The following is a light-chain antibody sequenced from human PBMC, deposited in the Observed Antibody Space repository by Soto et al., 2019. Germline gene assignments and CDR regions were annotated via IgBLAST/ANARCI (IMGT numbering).Light chain of an antibody. Sequence: EVVLTQSPATLSFSQVESSTLSCSADQSVSGFLGWYQQKLGRAPRLLIHDTSNRATGVPARFSGSGSGTDFTLTISSLEPEDFGVYYCQQRGSWPPTFGQGTRLEIK. CDR2: DTS. CDR1: QSVSGF. V-gene: IGKV3-11*01. CDR3: QQRGSWPPT. J-gene: IGKJ5*01.